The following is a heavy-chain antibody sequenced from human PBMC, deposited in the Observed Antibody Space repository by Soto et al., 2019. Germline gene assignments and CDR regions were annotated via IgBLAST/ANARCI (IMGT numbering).Heavy chain of an antibody. CDR2: INPSGGST. CDR3: EREVLRFLEWLSMYGMDV. CDR1: GYTFTSYY. V-gene: IGHV1-46*01. D-gene: IGHD3-3*01. Sequence: ASVKLSCKASGYTFTSYYMHWVRQAPGQGVEWMGIINPSGGSTSYAQKFQGRVTMTRDTSTSTVYMELSSLRSEDTAVYYCEREVLRFLEWLSMYGMDVWGQGTKVTVSS. J-gene: IGHJ6*02.